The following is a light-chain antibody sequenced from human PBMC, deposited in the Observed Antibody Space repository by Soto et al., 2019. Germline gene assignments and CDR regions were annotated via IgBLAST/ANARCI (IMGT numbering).Light chain of an antibody. V-gene: IGKV3-20*01. CDR3: HQYGSSSRT. J-gene: IGKJ4*01. CDR1: HSVGSNY. Sequence: EIVLTQSPGTLSLSPRERATLSCRASHSVGSNYLAWYQQKPGQAPRLLIYGASSRATGIPDRFSGSGSGTDFTLTISRLEPEDFAVYYCHQYGSSSRTFGGGTKVDI. CDR2: GAS.